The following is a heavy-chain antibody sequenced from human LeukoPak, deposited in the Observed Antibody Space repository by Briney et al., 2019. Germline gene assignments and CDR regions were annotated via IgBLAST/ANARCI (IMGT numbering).Heavy chain of an antibody. J-gene: IGHJ4*02. Sequence: GGSLRLSCAASGFKFSSHSMHWVRQAPGKGPEWVSCISSSSSYIYYADSVKGRFTISRDNGKNSLYLQMNSPRAEDTAVYYCARAIWSRNGYNYDYWGQGTPVTVSS. CDR3: ARAIWSRNGYNYDY. CDR2: ISSSSSYI. D-gene: IGHD5-24*01. V-gene: IGHV3-21*01. CDR1: GFKFSSHS.